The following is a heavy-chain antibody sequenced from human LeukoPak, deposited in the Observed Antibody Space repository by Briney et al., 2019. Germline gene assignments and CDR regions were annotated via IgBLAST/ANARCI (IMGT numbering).Heavy chain of an antibody. J-gene: IGHJ4*02. Sequence: GGSLRLSCAASGFTFSNAWMSWVRQAPGKGLEWVAVIWYDGSNKYYADSVKGRFTISRDNSKNTLYLQMNSLRAEDTAVYYCARDRGIAARLFDYWGQGTLVTVSS. V-gene: IGHV3-33*08. D-gene: IGHD6-6*01. CDR1: GFTFSNAW. CDR3: ARDRGIAARLFDY. CDR2: IWYDGSNK.